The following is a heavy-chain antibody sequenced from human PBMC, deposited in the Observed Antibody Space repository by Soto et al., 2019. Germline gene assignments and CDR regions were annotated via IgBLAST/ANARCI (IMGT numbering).Heavy chain of an antibody. J-gene: IGHJ5*02. CDR3: ARGGATIVGVVIILGIWCVP. V-gene: IGHV4-34*01. Sequence: PSETLSLASPLDGCSESGNYWSWIRHPPGRGLEWIGEMNDSESTNYNVSLKSRVTISVDASKSQCSLKQGSVTGADTAVYYGARGGATIVGVVIILGIWCVPWDQGARVSVSS. CDR1: GCSESGNY. CDR2: MNDSEST. D-gene: IGHD3-3*01.